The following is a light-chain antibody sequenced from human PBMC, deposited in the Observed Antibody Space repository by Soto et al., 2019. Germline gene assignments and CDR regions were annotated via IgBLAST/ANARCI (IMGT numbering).Light chain of an antibody. Sequence: EVLLTQSPGTLSLSPGASATLSCRASQGVPTTYVAWYQQRPGQAPRLLIYDASYRAAGTPGRFTGSVSGTDFTLTLNRLEPEDFAVYYCQHSGGSPGSFGQGTKVEIK. CDR3: QHSGGSPGS. V-gene: IGKV3-20*01. CDR2: DAS. CDR1: QGVPTTY. J-gene: IGKJ1*01.